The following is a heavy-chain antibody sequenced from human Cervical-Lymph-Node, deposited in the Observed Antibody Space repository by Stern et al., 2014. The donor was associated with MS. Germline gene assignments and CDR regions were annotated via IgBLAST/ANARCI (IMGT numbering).Heavy chain of an antibody. J-gene: IGHJ4*02. V-gene: IGHV1-69*01. Sequence: QLVQSGAEVKKPGSSVKVSCKASGGTFSIYAINWVRQAPGHGPEWMGWIIPIIGTANYAQKFQGRVTITADESTSTTYMELSSLRSEDTAVYYCARDSRHYFDSWGQGTLVTVSS. CDR1: GGTFSIYA. CDR3: ARDSRHYFDS. CDR2: IIPIIGTA. D-gene: IGHD6-13*01.